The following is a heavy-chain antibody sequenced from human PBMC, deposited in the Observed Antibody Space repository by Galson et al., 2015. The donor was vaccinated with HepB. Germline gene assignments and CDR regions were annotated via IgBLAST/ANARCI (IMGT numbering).Heavy chain of an antibody. J-gene: IGHJ5*02. V-gene: IGHV6-1*01. CDR2: TYYRSKWYI. D-gene: IGHD5-24*01. CDR3: GGGGLVRCALGWIDP. Sequence: CAISGDSVSSYSAGWNWIRQSPLRGLEWLGRTYYRSKWYIDYAVSVNGRISITPDTSRNQFSLQLSSVTPEDTAIYYCGGGGLVRCALGWIDPWGRGILVTVYS. CDR1: GDSVSSYSAG.